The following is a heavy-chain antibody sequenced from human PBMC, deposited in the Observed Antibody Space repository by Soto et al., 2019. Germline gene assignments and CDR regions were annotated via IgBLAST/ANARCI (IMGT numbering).Heavy chain of an antibody. J-gene: IGHJ4*02. Sequence: GGSLRLSCAASGFTFSSYSMNWVRQAPGKGLEWVSSISSSSSYIYYADSVKGRFTISRDNTKNSLYLQMNSLRAEDTAVYYCARYCGGDCCPFDYWGQGTLVTVSS. CDR1: GFTFSSYS. V-gene: IGHV3-21*01. CDR2: ISSSSSYI. CDR3: ARYCGGDCCPFDY. D-gene: IGHD2-21*02.